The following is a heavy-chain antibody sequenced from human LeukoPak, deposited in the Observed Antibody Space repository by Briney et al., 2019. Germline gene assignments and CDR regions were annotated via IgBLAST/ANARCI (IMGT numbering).Heavy chain of an antibody. CDR1: GYSISSGYY. CDR3: AREEAVGLGIDVGAFDI. V-gene: IGHV4-38-2*02. CDR2: FYHSGST. D-gene: IGHD1-26*01. Sequence: SETLSLTCAVSGYSISSGYYWGWIRQPPGKGLEWIGSFYHSGSTYYNPSLKSRVTISVDTSKNQFPLNLSSVTAADTAVYYCAREEAVGLGIDVGAFDIWGQGTMVTVSS. J-gene: IGHJ3*02.